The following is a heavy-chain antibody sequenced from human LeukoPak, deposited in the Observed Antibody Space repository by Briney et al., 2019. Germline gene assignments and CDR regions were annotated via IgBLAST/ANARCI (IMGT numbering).Heavy chain of an antibody. J-gene: IGHJ5*02. D-gene: IGHD6-19*01. CDR2: MQASGGT. CDR1: GDSIKNYY. Sequence: PSDTLSLTCSVSGDSIKNYYWAWIRQPPGKGLEWIAYMQASGGTHSNPSLKSRVTMSVDRAQNQLSLKLSSVTAADSAVYFCARVYGWYAVHHWGRGTLVTVSS. CDR3: ARVYGWYAVHH. V-gene: IGHV4-4*09.